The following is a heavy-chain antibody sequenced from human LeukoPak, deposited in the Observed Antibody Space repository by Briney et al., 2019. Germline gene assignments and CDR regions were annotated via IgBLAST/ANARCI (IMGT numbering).Heavy chain of an antibody. Sequence: SETLSLTCTVSGGSISSYYWSWIRQPPGKGLEWIGEINHSGSTNYNPSLKSRVTISVDTSKNQFSLKLSSVTAADTAVYYCARALYSSGWYSIGLIYWGQGTLVTVSS. D-gene: IGHD6-19*01. J-gene: IGHJ4*02. CDR1: GGSISSYY. CDR3: ARALYSSGWYSIGLIY. CDR2: INHSGST. V-gene: IGHV4-34*01.